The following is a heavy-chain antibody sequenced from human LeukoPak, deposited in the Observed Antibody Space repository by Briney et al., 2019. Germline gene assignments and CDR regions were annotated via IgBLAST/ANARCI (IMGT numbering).Heavy chain of an antibody. Sequence: GASVKVSCKASGYTFTSYGISWVRQAPGQGLEWMGWISAYNGNTNYAQKLQGRVIMTTDTSTSTAYMELRSLRSDDTAVYYCARDRQSKQWLVPDDWFDPWGQGTLVTVSS. CDR2: ISAYNGNT. CDR1: GYTFTSYG. J-gene: IGHJ5*02. V-gene: IGHV1-18*01. CDR3: ARDRQSKQWLVPDDWFDP. D-gene: IGHD6-19*01.